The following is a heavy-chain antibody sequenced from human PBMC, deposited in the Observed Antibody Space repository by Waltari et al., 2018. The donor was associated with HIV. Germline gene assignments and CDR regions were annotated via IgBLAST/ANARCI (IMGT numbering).Heavy chain of an antibody. CDR3: ARTKYYASGTYYNGAFDV. Sequence: QVTLTEYGPALLNATQPITLTCHVSGFSLTTSGLCVSWIRQLPGKALEWLAFIDWEDNKFFSPSLKTRLTISKDSFRNQVVLTMTNMDPVDTGSYFCARTKYYASGTYYNGAFDVWGQGTMVTVSS. CDR2: IDWEDNK. J-gene: IGHJ3*01. D-gene: IGHD3-10*01. V-gene: IGHV2-70*01. CDR1: GFSLTTSGLC.